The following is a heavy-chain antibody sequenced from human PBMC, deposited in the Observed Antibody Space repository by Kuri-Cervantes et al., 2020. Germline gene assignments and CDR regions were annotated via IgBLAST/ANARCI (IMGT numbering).Heavy chain of an antibody. CDR3: ARAYYDSSGYHAFDI. CDR1: GGSISSGGYY. Sequence: SETLSLTCTVSGGSISSGGYYWSWIRQHPGKGLEWIGEIYHSGSTYYNPSLKSRVTISVDTSKNQFSLKLSSVTAADTAVYYCARAYYDSSGYHAFDIWGQGTMVTVS. D-gene: IGHD3-22*01. CDR2: IYHSGST. J-gene: IGHJ3*02. V-gene: IGHV4-31*03.